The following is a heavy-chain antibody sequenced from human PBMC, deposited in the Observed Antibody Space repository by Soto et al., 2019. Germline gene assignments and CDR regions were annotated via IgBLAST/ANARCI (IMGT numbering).Heavy chain of an antibody. D-gene: IGHD2-21*02. V-gene: IGHV4-39*02. CDR3: ARDPSIVVVTGRLYYYYGMDV. CDR1: SGSISSTIYS. CDR2: IFYSGST. J-gene: IGHJ6*02. Sequence: SETLSLTCTVSSGSISSTIYSWDWIRQPPGKGLEWIGSIFYSGSTYYNPSLKSRVTISVDTSKNQFSLTLTSVTAADTAVYYCARDPSIVVVTGRLYYYYGMDVWGQGTTVTVSS.